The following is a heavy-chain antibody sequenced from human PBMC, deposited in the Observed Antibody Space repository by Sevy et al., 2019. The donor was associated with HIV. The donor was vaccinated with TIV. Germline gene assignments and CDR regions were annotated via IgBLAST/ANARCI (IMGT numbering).Heavy chain of an antibody. CDR2: QNGDGSSA. CDR3: TRGRSGTYGWFDP. D-gene: IGHD6-19*01. CDR1: GFTFSSHW. Sequence: GGSLRLSCAASGFTFSSHWMHWVRQAPGKGLVWVSRQNGDGSSASYADFVKGRFTISRDNGKNTVYLQISSLTADDTAVYYCTRGRSGTYGWFDPWGQGTLVTVSS. J-gene: IGHJ5*02. V-gene: IGHV3-74*01.